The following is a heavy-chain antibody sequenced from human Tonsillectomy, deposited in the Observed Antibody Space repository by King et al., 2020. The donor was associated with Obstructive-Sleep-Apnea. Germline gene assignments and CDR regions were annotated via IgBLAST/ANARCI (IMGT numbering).Heavy chain of an antibody. V-gene: IGHV1-46*03. J-gene: IGHJ6*02. CDR1: GYTFTSYY. CDR2: INPSGGST. D-gene: IGHD6-13*01. CDR3: ARAHSSSWSYYYGMDV. Sequence: QLVQYGAEVKKPGASVKVSCKASGYTFTSYYMHWVRQAPGQGLEWMGIINPSGGSTSYAQKFQGRVTMTRDTSTSTVYMELSSLRSEDTAVYYCARAHSSSWSYYYGMDVWGQGTTVTVSS.